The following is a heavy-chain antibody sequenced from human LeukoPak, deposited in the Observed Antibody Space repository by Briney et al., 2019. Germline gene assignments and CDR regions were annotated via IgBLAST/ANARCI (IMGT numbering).Heavy chain of an antibody. CDR2: IGASGADT. CDR3: VKASHSGGYEK. D-gene: IGHD3-22*01. J-gene: IGHJ4*02. CDR1: GFTFSNSG. V-gene: IGHV3-23*01. Sequence: GGSLRLSCAASGFTFSNSGMTWVRQAPGKGLEWVSGIGASGADTYYRDSVKGRFTISRDNSRSMVYLQMNSLRADDTSLYYCVKASHSGGYEKWGQGTLVTVSS.